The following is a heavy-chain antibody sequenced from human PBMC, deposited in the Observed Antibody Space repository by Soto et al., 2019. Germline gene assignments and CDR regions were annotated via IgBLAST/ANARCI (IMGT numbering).Heavy chain of an antibody. CDR2: INAGNGNT. Sequence: ASVKVSCKASGYTFTSYDINWVRQAPGQRLEWMGWINAGNGNTKYSQKFQGRVTITRDTSASTAYMELSSLRSEDTAVYYCARSPLSPNLRYFQHWGQGTLVTVSS. J-gene: IGHJ1*01. CDR3: ARSPLSPNLRYFQH. CDR1: GYTFTSYD. V-gene: IGHV1-3*01.